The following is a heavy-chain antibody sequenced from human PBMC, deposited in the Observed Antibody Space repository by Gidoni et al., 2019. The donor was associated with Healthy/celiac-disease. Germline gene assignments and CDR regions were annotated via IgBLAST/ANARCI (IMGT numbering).Heavy chain of an antibody. D-gene: IGHD3-22*01. V-gene: IGHV3-33*01. CDR1: GFTFSSYG. CDR3: ARDRADYYDSSGYYYVYYYYGMDV. Sequence: QVQLVASGGGVVQPGRSLRLSCAASGFTFSSYGMHWVRQAPGKGLEWVAVIWYDGSNKYYADSVKGRFTISRDNSKNTLYLQMNSLRAEDTAVYYCARDRADYYDSSGYYYVYYYYGMDVWGQGTTVTVSS. J-gene: IGHJ6*02. CDR2: IWYDGSNK.